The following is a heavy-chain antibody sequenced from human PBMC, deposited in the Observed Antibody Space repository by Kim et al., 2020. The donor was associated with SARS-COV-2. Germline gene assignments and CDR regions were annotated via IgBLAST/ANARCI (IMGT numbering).Heavy chain of an antibody. J-gene: IGHJ1*01. V-gene: IGHV1-18*01. Sequence: ASVKVSCKASGYTFTSYGISWVRQAPGQGLEWMGWISAYNGNTNYAQKLQGRVTMTTDTSTSTAYMELRSLRSDDTAVYYCARYDGWLQLKEYFQHWGQGTLVTVSS. CDR1: GYTFTSYG. D-gene: IGHD5-12*01. CDR3: ARYDGWLQLKEYFQH. CDR2: ISAYNGNT.